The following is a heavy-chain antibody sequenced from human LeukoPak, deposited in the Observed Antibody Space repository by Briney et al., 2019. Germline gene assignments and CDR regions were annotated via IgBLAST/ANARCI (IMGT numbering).Heavy chain of an antibody. CDR1: GFTFSSYS. CDR3: ARMTTVTFYDY. Sequence: TGGSLRLSCAASGFTFSSYSMNWVRQAPGKGLEWVSVIYSGGSTYYADSVKGRFTISRDNSKNTLYLQMNSLRAEDTAVYYCARMTTVTFYDYWGQGTLVTVSS. CDR2: IYSGGST. D-gene: IGHD4-17*01. V-gene: IGHV3-66*01. J-gene: IGHJ4*02.